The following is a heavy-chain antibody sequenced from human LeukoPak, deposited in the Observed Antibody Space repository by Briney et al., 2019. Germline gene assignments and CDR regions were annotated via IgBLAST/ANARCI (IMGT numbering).Heavy chain of an antibody. Sequence: GRSLRLSRAPSGFTFSSYAMHWVRQAPGKGLEWVADISYDGSNKYYADSVKGRFTISRDNSKNTLYLQMNSLRAEDTAVYYCARDSPSLLRSRYYYYYGMDVWGQGTTVTVSS. CDR2: ISYDGSNK. D-gene: IGHD2-15*01. V-gene: IGHV3-30-3*01. J-gene: IGHJ6*02. CDR1: GFTFSSYA. CDR3: ARDSPSLLRSRYYYYYGMDV.